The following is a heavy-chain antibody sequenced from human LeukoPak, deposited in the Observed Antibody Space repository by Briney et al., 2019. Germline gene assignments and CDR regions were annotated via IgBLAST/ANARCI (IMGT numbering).Heavy chain of an antibody. CDR3: AKYVLRFLEWFNY. CDR2: ISGSGGST. Sequence: GGSLRLSCVASGFNFNMFWMSWVRQAPGKGLEWVSAISGSGGSTYYADSVKGRFTISRDNSKNTLYLQMNSLRAEDTAVYYCAKYVLRFLEWFNYWGQGTLVTVSS. V-gene: IGHV3-23*01. J-gene: IGHJ4*02. D-gene: IGHD3-3*01. CDR1: GFNFNMFW.